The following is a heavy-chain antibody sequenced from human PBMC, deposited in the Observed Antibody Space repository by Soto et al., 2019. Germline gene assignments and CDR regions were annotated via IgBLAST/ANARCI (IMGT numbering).Heavy chain of an antibody. CDR2: IYWDDDK. CDR3: AHYGSGSYKYYYYYGMDV. D-gene: IGHD3-10*01. CDR1: GFSLSTSGVG. Sequence: QITLKESGPTLVKPTQTLTLTCTFSGFSLSTSGVGVGGIRQPPGKALEWLALIYWDDDKRYSPSLKSRLTITKDTSKNQVVLTMTNIDPVDTATYYCAHYGSGSYKYYYYYGMDVWGQGTTVTVSS. V-gene: IGHV2-5*02. J-gene: IGHJ6*02.